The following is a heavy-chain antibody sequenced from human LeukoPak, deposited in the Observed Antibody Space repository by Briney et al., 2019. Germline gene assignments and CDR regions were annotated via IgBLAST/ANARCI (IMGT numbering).Heavy chain of an antibody. V-gene: IGHV4-31*03. Sequence: SETLSLTCTVSGGSISSGGYYWSWIRQHPGKGLEWIGYIYYSGSTYYNPSLKSRVTISVDTSKNQFSLKLSSVTAADTAVYYCATEQDPANWFDPWGQGTLVTVSS. CDR3: ATEQDPANWFDP. CDR2: IYYSGST. CDR1: GGSISSGGYY. D-gene: IGHD1/OR15-1a*01. J-gene: IGHJ5*02.